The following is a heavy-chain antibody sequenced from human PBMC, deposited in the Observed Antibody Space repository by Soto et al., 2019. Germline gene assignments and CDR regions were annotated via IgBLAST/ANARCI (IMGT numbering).Heavy chain of an antibody. J-gene: IGHJ6*02. V-gene: IGHV5-10-1*01. CDR1: GYSFTSYW. CDR2: IDPSDSYT. D-gene: IGHD3-10*01. CDR3: ARLWFGELITYYYYYGMDV. Sequence: PGESLKISCKGSGYSFTSYWISWVRQMPGKGLEWMGRIDPSDSYTNYSPSFQGHVTISADKSISTAYLQWSSLKASDTAMYYCARLWFGELITYYYYYGMDVWGQGTTVTAP.